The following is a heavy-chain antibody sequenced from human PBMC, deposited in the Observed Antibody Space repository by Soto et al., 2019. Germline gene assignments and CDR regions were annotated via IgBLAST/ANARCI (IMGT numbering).Heavy chain of an antibody. CDR1: GYTLTELS. D-gene: IGHD3-10*01. CDR3: ATWGSGSYYNYDY. J-gene: IGHJ4*02. V-gene: IGHV1-24*01. Sequence: AASVKVSCKVSGYTLTELSMHWVRQAPGKGLEWTGGFDPEDGETIYAQKFQGRVTMTEDTSTDTAYMELSSLRSEDTAVYYCATWGSGSYYNYDYWGQGTLVTVSS. CDR2: FDPEDGET.